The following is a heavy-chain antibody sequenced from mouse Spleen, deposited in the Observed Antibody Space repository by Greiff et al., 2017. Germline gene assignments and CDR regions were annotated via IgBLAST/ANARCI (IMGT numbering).Heavy chain of an antibody. D-gene: IGHD4-1*01. CDR3: ARDRNWDGYWYFDV. CDR1: GFTFSDYY. V-gene: IGHV5-16*01. Sequence: EVKLMESEGGLVQPGSSMKLSCTASGFTFSDYYMAWVRQVPEKGLEWVANINYDGSSTYYLDSLKSRFIISRDNAKNILYLQMSSLKSEDTATYYCARDRNWDGYWYFDVWGTGTTVTVSS. J-gene: IGHJ1*03. CDR2: INYDGSST.